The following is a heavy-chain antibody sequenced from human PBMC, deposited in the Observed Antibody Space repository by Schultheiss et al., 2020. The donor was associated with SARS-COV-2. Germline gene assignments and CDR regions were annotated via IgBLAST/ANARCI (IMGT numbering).Heavy chain of an antibody. J-gene: IGHJ4*02. CDR2: IYSGGST. CDR1: GGSFSGYY. CDR3: AREGRSYDPYFDY. D-gene: IGHD3-3*01. V-gene: IGHV3-53*01. Sequence: ETLSLTCAVYGGSFSGYYWSWIRQPPGKGLEWVSVIYSGGSTYYADSVKGRFTISRDNAKNSLYLQMNSLRAEDTAVYYCAREGRSYDPYFDYWGQGTLVTVSS.